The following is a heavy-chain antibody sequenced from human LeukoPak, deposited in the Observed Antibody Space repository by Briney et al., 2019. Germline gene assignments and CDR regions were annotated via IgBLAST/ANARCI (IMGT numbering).Heavy chain of an antibody. J-gene: IGHJ4*02. CDR1: RFTFSSYG. D-gene: IGHD2-15*01. Sequence: GGSLSHSCAASRFTFSSYGMSWVRQTPGKGLEWVSAISTSGGTTYYAASVKGRFTISRDNSKNTLSLQMSSLRAEDTAVYYCAKDRGDCRGGSCYFDYWGQGTLVTVSS. CDR2: ISTSGGTT. CDR3: AKDRGDCRGGSCYFDY. V-gene: IGHV3-23*01.